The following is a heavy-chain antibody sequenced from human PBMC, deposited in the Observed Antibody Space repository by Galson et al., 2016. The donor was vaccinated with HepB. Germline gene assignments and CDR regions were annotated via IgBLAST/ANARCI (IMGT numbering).Heavy chain of an antibody. CDR2: ISYSGSDM. Sequence: SLRLSCAASGFSLSAYYMTWIRRTPGKGLEWVSYISYSGSDMNYIDSVKGRFTISRDNAKNSLYLQMNSLRAEDTGIYYCARDPDTTGPLDIWGRGTVVIVSS. V-gene: IGHV3-11*05. D-gene: IGHD1-1*01. CDR3: ARDPDTTGPLDI. J-gene: IGHJ3*02. CDR1: GFSLSAYY.